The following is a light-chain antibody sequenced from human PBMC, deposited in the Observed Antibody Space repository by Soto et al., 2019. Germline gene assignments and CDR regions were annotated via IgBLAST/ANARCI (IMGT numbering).Light chain of an antibody. CDR1: QSVRSN. Sequence: EIVMTQSPATLSVSPGERATLSCRASQSVRSNLAWYQQKPGQAPRLLIYGASTRATGIPARFSGSGSGTEFTLTISSLQSEDFALYYCQQYNNWWTFGQGTKVEIK. V-gene: IGKV3-15*01. CDR2: GAS. CDR3: QQYNNWWT. J-gene: IGKJ1*01.